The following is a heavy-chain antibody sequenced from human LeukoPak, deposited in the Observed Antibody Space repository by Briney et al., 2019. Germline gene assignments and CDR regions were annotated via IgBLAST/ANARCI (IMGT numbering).Heavy chain of an antibody. D-gene: IGHD3-10*01. Sequence: GGSLRLSCAASGFTFSSYSMNWVRQAPGKGLEWVSYISSSSSTIYYADSVKGRFTISRDNAKNSLYLQMNSLRAEDTAVYYCARVVRVRGVITRYFDYWGQGTLVTVSS. J-gene: IGHJ4*02. CDR3: ARVVRVRGVITRYFDY. CDR1: GFTFSSYS. CDR2: ISSSSSTI. V-gene: IGHV3-48*04.